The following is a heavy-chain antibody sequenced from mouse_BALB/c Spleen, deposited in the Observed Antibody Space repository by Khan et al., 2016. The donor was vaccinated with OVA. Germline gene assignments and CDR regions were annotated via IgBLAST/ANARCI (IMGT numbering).Heavy chain of an antibody. CDR2: ISNGGGTT. V-gene: IGHV5-12*02. CDR3: ARRNDPYYFAMDY. J-gene: IGHJ4*01. CDR1: GFTFSDYY. Sequence: EVELVESGGGLVQPGGSLKLSCATSGFTFSDYYMYWVRQTPEKRLEWVAYISNGGGTTYYPDTVKGRFTISRDNAKNTLYLQMSSLKSEETAMFYCARRNDPYYFAMDYWGQGTSVTVSA.